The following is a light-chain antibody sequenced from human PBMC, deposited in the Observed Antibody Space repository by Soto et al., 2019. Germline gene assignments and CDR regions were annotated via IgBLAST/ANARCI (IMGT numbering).Light chain of an antibody. J-gene: IGKJ1*01. CDR2: WAS. CDR1: QSVLYSSNNKYY. Sequence: DIVMTQSPDSLAVSLGERATINCKSSQSVLYSSNNKYYLAWYQQKPGQPPKLLIYWASTRESGVPDRFSGSGSGTDFTLTISSLQAEDVAVYYCQQYYNTPQNFGQGTKVEIK. V-gene: IGKV4-1*01. CDR3: QQYYNTPQN.